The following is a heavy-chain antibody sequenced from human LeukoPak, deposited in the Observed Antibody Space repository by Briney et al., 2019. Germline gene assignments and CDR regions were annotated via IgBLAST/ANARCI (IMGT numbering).Heavy chain of an antibody. D-gene: IGHD3-9*01. CDR1: GGSISSYY. J-gene: IGHJ6*02. Sequence: PSETLSLTCTVSGGSISSYYWSWIRQPPGKGLEWIGYIYYSGSTNYNPSLKSRVIISVDTSKNQFSLKLSSVTAADTAVYYCARIPRDDILTGNIDYYYYYGMDVWGQGTTVTVSS. V-gene: IGHV4-59*01. CDR2: IYYSGST. CDR3: ARIPRDDILTGNIDYYYYYGMDV.